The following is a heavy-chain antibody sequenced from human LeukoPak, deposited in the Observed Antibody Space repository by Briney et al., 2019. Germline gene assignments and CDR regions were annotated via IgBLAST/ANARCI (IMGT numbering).Heavy chain of an antibody. V-gene: IGHV3-74*01. CDR2: IKSEGRDT. CDR3: TKGSGWLTDH. CDR1: GFTFSDHW. J-gene: IGHJ4*02. D-gene: IGHD6-19*01. Sequence: GGSLRLSCVASGFTFSDHWVNWVRQVPGEGLVWVSRIKSEGRDTNYADSVKGRFTISRDNAKNTLYLQMNSLRSEDTAVYYCTKGSGWLTDHWGQGTLVTVSS.